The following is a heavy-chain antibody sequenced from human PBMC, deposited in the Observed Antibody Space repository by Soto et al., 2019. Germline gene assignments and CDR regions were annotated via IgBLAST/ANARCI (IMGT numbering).Heavy chain of an antibody. CDR2: ISYDGSNK. D-gene: IGHD5-12*01. J-gene: IGHJ6*02. Sequence: GGSLRLSCAASGFTFSSYAMHWVRQAPGKGLEWVAVISYDGSNKYYADSVKGRFTISRDNSKNTLYLQMNSLRAEDTAVYYCARDRRWLRSNYYYYGMDVWGQGTTVTVSS. CDR1: GFTFSSYA. V-gene: IGHV3-30-3*01. CDR3: ARDRRWLRSNYYYYGMDV.